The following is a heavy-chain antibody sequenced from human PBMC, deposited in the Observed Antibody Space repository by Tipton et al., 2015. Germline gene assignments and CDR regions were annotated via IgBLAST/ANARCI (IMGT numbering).Heavy chain of an antibody. V-gene: IGHV4-59*01. D-gene: IGHD3-16*02. CDR1: GASISSDY. J-gene: IGHJ6*02. CDR3: ARDLLGYDYVWGSFRYSGMDV. Sequence: TLSLTCYVSGASISSDYWSWIRQPPGKGLEWIGYTFSGGSTNYNPSLKSRVTISVDTSKNQFSLKLSSVTAADTAMYYCARDLLGYDYVWGSFRYSGMDVWGQGTTVTVSS. CDR2: TFSGGST.